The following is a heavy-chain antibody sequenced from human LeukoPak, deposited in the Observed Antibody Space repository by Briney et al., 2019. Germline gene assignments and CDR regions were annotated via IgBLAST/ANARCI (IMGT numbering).Heavy chain of an antibody. J-gene: IGHJ4*02. CDR2: IKQDGSEK. D-gene: IGHD5-18*01. CDR1: GFTFSSYW. Sequence: GSLRLSCAASGFTFSSYWMSWVRQAPGKGLEWVANIKQDGSEKYYVDSVKGRFTISRDNAKNSLYLQMNSLRAEDTAVYYCARESGGYSYGFDYWGQGTLVTVSS. V-gene: IGHV3-7*01. CDR3: ARESGGYSYGFDY.